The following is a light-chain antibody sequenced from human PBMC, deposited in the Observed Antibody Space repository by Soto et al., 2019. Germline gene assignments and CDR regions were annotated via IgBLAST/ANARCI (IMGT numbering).Light chain of an antibody. CDR2: DVN. CDR1: SSDVGYYIF. CDR3: SSYAGSNNLV. Sequence: QSVLTQPASVSGSPGQSITISCTGSSSDVGYYIFVSWYQQHPGKAPKLMIYDVNNRPSGVSNRFSGSKSGNTASLTISGLQAEDEADYYCSSYAGSNNLVFGGGTKLTVL. V-gene: IGLV2-14*01. J-gene: IGLJ2*01.